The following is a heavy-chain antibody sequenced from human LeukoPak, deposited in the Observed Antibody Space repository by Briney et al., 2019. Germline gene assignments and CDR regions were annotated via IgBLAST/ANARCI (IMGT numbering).Heavy chain of an antibody. V-gene: IGHV4-38-2*01. CDR2: IYHSGST. CDR3: ARLRYDFCSGNRPFDWFFDL. D-gene: IGHD3-3*01. CDR1: GYSISSGYY. Sequence: PSETLSLTCAVSGYSISSGYYWGWIRQPPGKGLEWFGSIYHSGSTYYNPSLKSRVAISVDTSKNQFSLKLSSVTAADTAVYYCARLRYDFCSGNRPFDWFFDLWGGATLSLSPQ. J-gene: IGHJ2*01.